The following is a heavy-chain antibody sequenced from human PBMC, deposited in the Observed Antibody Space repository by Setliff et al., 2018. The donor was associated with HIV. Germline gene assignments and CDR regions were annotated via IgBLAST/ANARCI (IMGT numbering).Heavy chain of an antibody. V-gene: IGHV1-69*13. Sequence: SVKVSCKASGDTFTNYAFSWVRQAPGQGLEWMGGIIPILGTANYAPKFQGRVTITADEFTSTAYMELSSLRSQDTAVYYCASRKYEYDSSGYYYLAYWGQGTLVTVSS. CDR1: GDTFTNYA. CDR2: IIPILGTA. J-gene: IGHJ4*02. D-gene: IGHD3-22*01. CDR3: ASRKYEYDSSGYYYLAY.